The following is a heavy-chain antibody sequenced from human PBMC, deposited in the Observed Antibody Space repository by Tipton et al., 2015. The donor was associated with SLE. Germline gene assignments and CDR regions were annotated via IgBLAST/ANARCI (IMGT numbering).Heavy chain of an antibody. CDR1: GYTFTSYY. J-gene: IGHJ4*02. Sequence: QSGAEVKKPGASVKVSCKASGYTFTSYYMHWVRQAPGQGLEWMGVINPSAGSTSYAQKFQGRVIMARDTSTRTAYMELSSLRSEDTAVYYCARDGSSSSDFDYWGQGTLVSVSS. V-gene: IGHV1-46*01. CDR2: INPSAGST. D-gene: IGHD6-13*01. CDR3: ARDGSSSSDFDY.